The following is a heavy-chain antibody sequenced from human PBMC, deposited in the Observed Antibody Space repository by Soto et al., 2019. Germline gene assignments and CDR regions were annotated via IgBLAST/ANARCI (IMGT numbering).Heavy chain of an antibody. J-gene: IGHJ4*02. CDR2: ISSSTSTT. V-gene: IGHV3-48*01. D-gene: IGHD4-17*01. Sequence: EVQLVESGGGLVQPWGSLRLSCAASGFTFSSYSMNWVRQAPGKGLEWISYISSSTSTTYHADSVKGRFTISRDNANNSLYLQMNSLRAEDTAVYYCARDAYGDYLFDYWGQGTLVTVSS. CDR1: GFTFSSYS. CDR3: ARDAYGDYLFDY.